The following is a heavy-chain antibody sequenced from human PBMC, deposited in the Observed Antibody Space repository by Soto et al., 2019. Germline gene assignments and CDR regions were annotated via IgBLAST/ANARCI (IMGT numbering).Heavy chain of an antibody. D-gene: IGHD2-21*02. V-gene: IGHV1-18*01. J-gene: IGHJ4*02. CDR3: ARSIVVVTAADY. CDR2: ISAGNGNT. Sequence: ASVKVSCKASGYTFTSYGISWVRQAPGQGLEWMGWISAGNGNTKYSQKFQGRVTITRDTSASTAYMELSSLRSEDTAVYYCARSIVVVTAADYWGLGTLVTVSS. CDR1: GYTFTSYG.